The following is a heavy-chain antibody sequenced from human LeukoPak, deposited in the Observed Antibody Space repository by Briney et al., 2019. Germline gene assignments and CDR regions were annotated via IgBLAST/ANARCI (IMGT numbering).Heavy chain of an antibody. D-gene: IGHD3-3*01. V-gene: IGHV4-39*07. Sequence: SETLSLTCTVSGGSIRSSYYYWSWIRQPPGKGLEWIGEINHSGSTNYNPSLKSRVTISVDTSKNQFSLKLSSVTAADTAVYYCARGGSITIFGVVIFDYWGQGTLVTVSS. CDR1: GGSIRSSYYY. J-gene: IGHJ4*02. CDR3: ARGGSITIFGVVIFDY. CDR2: INHSGST.